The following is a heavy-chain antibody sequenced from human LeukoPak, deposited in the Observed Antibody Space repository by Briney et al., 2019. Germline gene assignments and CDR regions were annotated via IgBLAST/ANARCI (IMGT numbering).Heavy chain of an antibody. J-gene: IGHJ4*02. CDR1: GGSISSTNYY. CDR2: IYYSGNT. D-gene: IGHD5-12*01. Sequence: SETLSLTCTVSGGSISSTNYYWAWIRQPPGKGLEWSGTIYYSGNTYYNPSLKSRVTISVDTSKNQFALKLDSVTAADTAVYYCASNLSGYNSFDYWGQGTLVTVSS. V-gene: IGHV4-39*01. CDR3: ASNLSGYNSFDY.